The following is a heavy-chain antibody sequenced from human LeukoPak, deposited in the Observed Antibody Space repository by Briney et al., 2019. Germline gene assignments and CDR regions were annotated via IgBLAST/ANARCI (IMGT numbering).Heavy chain of an antibody. D-gene: IGHD3-10*01. CDR2: IYYSGST. CDR1: GGSISSSSYY. CDR3: ARRVGDAFDI. V-gene: IGHV4-39*01. Sequence: PSETLSLTCTVSGGSISSSSYYWGWIRQPPGKGLEWIGSIYYSGSTYCNPSLKSRVTISVDTSKNQFSLKLSSVTAADTAVYYCARRVGDAFDIWGQGTMVTVSS. J-gene: IGHJ3*02.